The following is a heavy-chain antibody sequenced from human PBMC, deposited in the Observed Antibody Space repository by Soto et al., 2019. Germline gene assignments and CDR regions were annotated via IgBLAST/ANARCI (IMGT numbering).Heavy chain of an antibody. V-gene: IGHV3-21*01. CDR1: GFTFSSYS. CDR3: ARDGYDFWSGYLRGADDAFDI. D-gene: IGHD3-3*01. CDR2: ISSSSSYI. J-gene: IGHJ3*02. Sequence: GGSLRLSCAASGFTFSSYSMNWVRQAPGKGLEWVSSISSSSSYIYYADSVKGRFTISRDNAKNSLYLQMNSLRAEDTAVYYCARDGYDFWSGYLRGADDAFDIWGQGTMVTVSS.